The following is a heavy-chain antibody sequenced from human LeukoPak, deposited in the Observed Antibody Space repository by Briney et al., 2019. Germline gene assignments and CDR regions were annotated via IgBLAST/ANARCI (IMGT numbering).Heavy chain of an antibody. CDR3: AAVPESYYTVYYFNY. Sequence: SETLSLTCTVSGGSISNYYWSRIRQPPGKGLEWIGYIYYSGSTNYNPSLKSRVTISVDTSKNQFSLKLSSVTAADTAVYYCAAVPESYYTVYYFNYWGQGTLVTVSS. CDR2: IYYSGST. D-gene: IGHD3-10*01. J-gene: IGHJ4*02. CDR1: GGSISNYY. V-gene: IGHV4-59*01.